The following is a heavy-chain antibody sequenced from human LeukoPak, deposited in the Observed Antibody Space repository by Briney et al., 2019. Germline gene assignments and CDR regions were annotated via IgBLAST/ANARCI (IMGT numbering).Heavy chain of an antibody. CDR2: ISAYNGNT. CDR1: GYIFTSYG. V-gene: IGHV1-18*01. J-gene: IGHJ6*02. Sequence: ASVKVSCKASGYIFTSYGISWVRQAPGQGLEWMGWISAYNGNTNYAQKLQGRVTMTTDTSTSTAYMELRSLRSDDTAVYYCARDRGLYCSSTSCYVLAYNGMDVWGQGTTVTVSS. D-gene: IGHD2-2*01. CDR3: ARDRGLYCSSTSCYVLAYNGMDV.